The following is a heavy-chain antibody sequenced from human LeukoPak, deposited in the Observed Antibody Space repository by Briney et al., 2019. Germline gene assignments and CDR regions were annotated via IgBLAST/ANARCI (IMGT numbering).Heavy chain of an antibody. CDR2: ITGNSDTK. CDR3: ARMNYVSTGWGAPFDY. D-gene: IGHD1-7*01. J-gene: IGHJ4*02. Sequence: GGSLRLSCTASGFTFSSYDMNWVRQAPGKGLEWISYITGNSDTKYYADSVKGRFTISRDNAKNSLYLQMNSLRAEDTAVYYCARMNYVSTGWGAPFDYWGQGTLVTVSS. CDR1: GFTFSSYD. V-gene: IGHV3-48*04.